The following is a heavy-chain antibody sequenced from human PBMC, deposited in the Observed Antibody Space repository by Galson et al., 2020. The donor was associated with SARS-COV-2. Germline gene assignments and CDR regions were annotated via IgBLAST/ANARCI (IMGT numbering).Heavy chain of an antibody. V-gene: IGHV4-39*01. D-gene: IGHD3-9*01. Sequence: SETLSLTCTVSGGSISSSSYYWGWIRQPPGEGLEWLGSIYYSESNYYNPSLTSRVTMSVDTSKNQFSLKLSSVTAADTAVYYCARQILTGYYSFYYFDYWGQGTLVTVSS. CDR3: ARQILTGYYSFYYFDY. CDR1: GGSISSSSYY. CDR2: IYYSESN. J-gene: IGHJ4*02.